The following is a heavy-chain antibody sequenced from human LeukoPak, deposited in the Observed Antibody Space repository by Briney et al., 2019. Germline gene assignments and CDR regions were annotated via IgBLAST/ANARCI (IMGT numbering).Heavy chain of an antibody. CDR2: MSYNGNNR. CDR3: ARGRYYDSGSYYNVIHYFDT. D-gene: IGHD3-10*01. Sequence: GGSLRLSCAASAFNFRSYGMHWVRQAPGKGPGWVAVMSYNGNNRYYADSVKGRFIISRDNSKDTLYLQMNSLRAEDTAVYYCARGRYYDSGSYYNVIHYFDTWGQGTLVTVSS. CDR1: AFNFRSYG. J-gene: IGHJ5*02. V-gene: IGHV3-30*03.